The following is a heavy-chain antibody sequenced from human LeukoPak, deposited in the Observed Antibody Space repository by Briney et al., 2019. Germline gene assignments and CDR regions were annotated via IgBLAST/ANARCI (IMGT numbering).Heavy chain of an antibody. CDR1: GYTFTSYG. V-gene: IGHV1-18*01. Sequence: HWASVKVSCKASGYTFTSYGISWVRQAPGQGLEWMGWISAYNGNTIYAQKFQGRVTMTEDTSTDTAYMELSSLRSEDTAVYYCATVNPIWKWLFGKVGYYMDVWGKGTTVTVSS. CDR3: ATVNPIWKWLFGKVGYYMDV. CDR2: ISAYNGNT. J-gene: IGHJ6*03. D-gene: IGHD3-22*01.